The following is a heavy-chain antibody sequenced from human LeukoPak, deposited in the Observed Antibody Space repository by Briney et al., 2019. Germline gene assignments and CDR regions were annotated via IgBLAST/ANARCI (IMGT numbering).Heavy chain of an antibody. CDR3: TTDPEYGDYEGYYFDY. CDR1: GFTFSNAW. D-gene: IGHD4-17*01. Sequence: GGSLRLSCAASGFTFSNAWMSWVRQAPGKGLEWVGRIKSKTDGGTTDYAAPVKGRFTISRDDPKNTLYLQMNSLKTEDTAVYYCTTDPEYGDYEGYYFDYWGQGTLVTVSS. V-gene: IGHV3-15*01. J-gene: IGHJ4*02. CDR2: IKSKTDGGTT.